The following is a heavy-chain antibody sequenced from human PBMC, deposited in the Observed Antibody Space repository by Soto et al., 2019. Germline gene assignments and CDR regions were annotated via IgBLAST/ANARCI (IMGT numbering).Heavy chain of an antibody. V-gene: IGHV4-39*01. CDR3: ARLNGYCISTNCHGYYGMDV. CDR2: IYSSENT. J-gene: IGHJ6*02. CDR1: GGAVSSSSYA. D-gene: IGHD2-2*01. Sequence: SETLSRTCTVSGGAVSSSSYAWGWIRQPPGKGLEWIGTIYSSENTYYNPSLMSRVTISVDTSKNQFSLKLSSVTAADTAVYYCARLNGYCISTNCHGYYGMDVWGQGTTVTVSS.